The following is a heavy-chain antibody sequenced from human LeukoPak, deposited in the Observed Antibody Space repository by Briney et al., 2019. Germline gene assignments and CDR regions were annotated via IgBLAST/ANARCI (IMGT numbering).Heavy chain of an antibody. CDR2: INHSGST. D-gene: IGHD2-2*01. J-gene: IGHJ4*02. CDR3: ASRTVVVPWH. Sequence: SETLSLTCAVYGGSFSGYYWSWIRQPPGKGLEWIGEINHSGSTNYNPSLKSRVTISVDTSKNQFSLKLSSVTAADTAVYYCASRTVVVPWHWGQGTLVTVSS. V-gene: IGHV4-34*01. CDR1: GGSFSGYY.